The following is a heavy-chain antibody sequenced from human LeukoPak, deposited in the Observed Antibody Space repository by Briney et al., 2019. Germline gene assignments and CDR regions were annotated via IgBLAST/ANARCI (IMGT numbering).Heavy chain of an antibody. J-gene: IGHJ6*03. CDR3: ARETDDYGGIYYYYYMDV. CDR2: INFSGTT. D-gene: IGHD4-23*01. Sequence: PSETLSLTCTVSGGSISSSRFFWAWIRQPPGKGLEWIGNINFSGTTYYNPSLKSRVTMSVDTSKNQFSLKLSSVTAADTAVYYCARETDDYGGIYYYYYMDVWGKGTTVTVSS. V-gene: IGHV4-39*07. CDR1: GGSISSSRFF.